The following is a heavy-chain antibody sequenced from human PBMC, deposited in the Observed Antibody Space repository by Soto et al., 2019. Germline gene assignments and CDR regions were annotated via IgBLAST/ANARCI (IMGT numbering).Heavy chain of an antibody. V-gene: IGHV3-11*01. CDR3: ARDRSYGGDAFDI. Sequence: GGSLRLSCAASGFTFNDSYMSWIRQAPGRGLESISYITPSGRTIYYADSVKGRFTTSRDNAKNSLYLQMNTLRADDTAVYYCARDRSYGGDAFDIWGQGTMVTVSS. CDR2: ITPSGRTI. CDR1: GFTFNDSY. D-gene: IGHD1-26*01. J-gene: IGHJ3*02.